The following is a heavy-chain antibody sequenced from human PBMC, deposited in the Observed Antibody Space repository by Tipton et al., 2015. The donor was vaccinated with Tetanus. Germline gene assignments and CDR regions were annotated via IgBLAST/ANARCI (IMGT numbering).Heavy chain of an antibody. D-gene: IGHD5-18*01. CDR2: ITPFNNNT. CDR3: ATREDTALVIADSDAPEI. J-gene: IGHJ3*02. Sequence: QVQLVQSGAEVKKTGSSVKISCKASGYTLTYRYLHWVRQAPGQALEWMGWITPFNNNTNYAQKFQDRVSFSWDRSMSTAYMEVSSLRSAYTAMYYCATREDTALVIADSDAPEIWGQGTMVTVTS. V-gene: IGHV1-45*02. CDR1: GYTLTYRY.